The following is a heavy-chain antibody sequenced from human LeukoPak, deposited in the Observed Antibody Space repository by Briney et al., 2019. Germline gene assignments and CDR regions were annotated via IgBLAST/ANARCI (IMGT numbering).Heavy chain of an antibody. D-gene: IGHD6-19*01. CDR2: INPNSGGT. CDR1: GYTFTGYY. CDR3: ARDRGRGWYSHYYYYGMDV. J-gene: IGHJ6*02. Sequence: ASVKVSCKASGYTFTGYYMHWVRQAPGQGLEWMGWINPNSGGTNYAQKFQGRVTMTRDTSISTAYMELSRLRSDDTAVYYCARDRGRGWYSHYYYYGMDVWGQGTTVTVSS. V-gene: IGHV1-2*02.